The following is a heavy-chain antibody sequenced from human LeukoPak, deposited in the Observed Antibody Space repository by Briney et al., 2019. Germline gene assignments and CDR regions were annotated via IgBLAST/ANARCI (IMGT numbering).Heavy chain of an antibody. CDR3: VADRGNWSGGDF. V-gene: IGHV3-74*01. J-gene: IGHJ4*02. CDR2: IDSAGGRI. CDR1: TFAFGGYW. D-gene: IGHD3-10*01. Sequence: PGGSLRLSCAGSTFAFGGYWIHWVRQLPGKGLAWVSRIDSAGGRIQWADSVKGRFTISRDNAKNTVYLQMNGLRPEDSAVYYCVADRGNWSGGDFWGRGTLVIVSS.